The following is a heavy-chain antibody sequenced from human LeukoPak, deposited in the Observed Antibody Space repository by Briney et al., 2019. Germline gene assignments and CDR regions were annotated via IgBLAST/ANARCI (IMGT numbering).Heavy chain of an antibody. D-gene: IGHD3-3*01. CDR1: GYSISSGYY. Sequence: KSSETLSLTCAVSGYSISSGYYWGWIRQPPGKGLEWIGSIYHSGSTYYNPSLKSRVTISVDTSKNQFSLKLSSVTAADTAVYYCARQGRSWEYYDFWSGYAPPPYNWFDPWGQGTLVTVSS. CDR3: ARQGRSWEYYDFWSGYAPPPYNWFDP. CDR2: IYHSGST. J-gene: IGHJ5*02. V-gene: IGHV4-38-2*01.